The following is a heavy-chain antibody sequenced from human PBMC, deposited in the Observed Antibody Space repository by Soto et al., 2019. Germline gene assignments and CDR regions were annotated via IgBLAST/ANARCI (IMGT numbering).Heavy chain of an antibody. CDR1: GYTFTSYG. D-gene: IGHD2-2*02. Sequence: GASVKVSCKASGYTFTSYGISWVRQAPGQGLEWMGWISAYNGNTNYAQKLQGRVTMTTDTSTSTAYMELRSLRSDDTAVYYCARVLIEYCRSTSCHTGRYYFDYWGPGTLVTVSS. V-gene: IGHV1-18*04. J-gene: IGHJ4*02. CDR2: ISAYNGNT. CDR3: ARVLIEYCRSTSCHTGRYYFDY.